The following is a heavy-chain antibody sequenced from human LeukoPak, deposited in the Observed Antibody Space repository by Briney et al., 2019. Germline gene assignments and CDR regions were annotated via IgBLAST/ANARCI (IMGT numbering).Heavy chain of an antibody. J-gene: IGHJ5*02. CDR2: IYTSGST. CDR3: ATADFWSGYSSWFDP. V-gene: IGHV4-4*07. Sequence: SETLSLTCTVSGVSFSTYYWSWIRQPAGKGLEWIGRIYTSGSTNYNPSLKSRVTISVDTSKNQFSLKLSSVTAADTAVYYCATADFWSGYSSWFDPWGQGTLVTVSS. CDR1: GVSFSTYY. D-gene: IGHD3-3*01.